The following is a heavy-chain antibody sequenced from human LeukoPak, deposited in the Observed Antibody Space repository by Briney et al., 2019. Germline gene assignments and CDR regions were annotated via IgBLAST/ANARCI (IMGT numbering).Heavy chain of an antibody. CDR3: ARDRAYYYDSSGYYELDY. J-gene: IGHJ4*02. CDR1: GYTFTGYY. V-gene: IGHV1-2*06. D-gene: IGHD3-22*01. CDR2: INPNSGGT. Sequence: GASVKVSCKASGYTFTGYYMHWVRQAPGQGLEWMGRINPNSGGTNYAQKFQGRVTMTRDTSISTAYMELSRLRSDDTAVYYCARDRAYYYDSSGYYELDYWGQGTLVTVPS.